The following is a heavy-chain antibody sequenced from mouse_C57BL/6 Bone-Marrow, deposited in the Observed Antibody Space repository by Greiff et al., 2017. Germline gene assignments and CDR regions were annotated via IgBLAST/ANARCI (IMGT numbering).Heavy chain of an antibody. Sequence: DVHLVESGGDLVQPGGSLKLSCAASGFNFSSYGMSWVRQTPDKRLEWVATISSGGSYSSYPDRVKGRFTISSYNAKNTLYLPMSSLKSEDTAMYYFAIHDSSGYDWYFDVWGTGTTVTVSS. V-gene: IGHV5-6*01. CDR3: AIHDSSGYDWYFDV. J-gene: IGHJ1*03. CDR1: GFNFSSYG. D-gene: IGHD3-2*02. CDR2: ISSGGSYS.